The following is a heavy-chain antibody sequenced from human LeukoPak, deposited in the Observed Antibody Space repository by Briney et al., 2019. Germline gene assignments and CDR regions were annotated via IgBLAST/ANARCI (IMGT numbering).Heavy chain of an antibody. CDR2: ISSSGSTI. D-gene: IGHD3-3*01. J-gene: IGHJ3*02. CDR3: ARDTKYYDFWSGYYSAFDI. V-gene: IGHV3-11*04. CDR1: GFTFSDYY. Sequence: PGGSLRLSCAASGFTFSDYYMSWIRQAPGKGLEWVSYISSSGSTIYYADSVKGRFTISRDNAKNSLYLQMNSLRAEDTAVYYCARDTKYYDFWSGYYSAFDIWGQGTMVTVSS.